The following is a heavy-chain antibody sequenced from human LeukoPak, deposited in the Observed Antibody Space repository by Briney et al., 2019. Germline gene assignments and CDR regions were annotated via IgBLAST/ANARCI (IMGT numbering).Heavy chain of an antibody. V-gene: IGHV3-21*01. J-gene: IGHJ4*02. Sequence: GGSLRLSCGASGFSVTDNYMSWVRQAPGEGLEWVSSISSSSSYIYYADSVKGRFTISRDNAEDSLYLQMNSLRAEDTAVYYCAKDRPGYSSSWSFDHWGQGTLVTVSS. D-gene: IGHD6-13*01. CDR1: GFSVTDNY. CDR3: AKDRPGYSSSWSFDH. CDR2: ISSSSSYI.